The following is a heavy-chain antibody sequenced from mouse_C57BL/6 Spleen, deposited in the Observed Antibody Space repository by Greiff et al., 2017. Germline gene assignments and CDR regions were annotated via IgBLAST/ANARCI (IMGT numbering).Heavy chain of an antibody. CDR2: ISSGGDYI. V-gene: IGHV5-9-1*02. Sequence: EVNVVESGEGLVKPGGSLKLSCAASGFTFSSYAMSWVRQTPEKRLEWVAYISSGGDYIYYADTVKGRVTISRDTARNTLYLQMSRLKSEDTAMYYCTRDYGNYWGQGTTLTVSS. D-gene: IGHD2-1*01. CDR1: GFTFSSYA. CDR3: TRDYGNY. J-gene: IGHJ2*01.